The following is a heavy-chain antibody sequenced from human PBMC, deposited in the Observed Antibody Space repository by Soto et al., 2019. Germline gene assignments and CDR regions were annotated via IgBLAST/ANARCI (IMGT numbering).Heavy chain of an antibody. V-gene: IGHV3-9*01. CDR3: ARDFYPRGPAAKGGNWFDP. CDR1: GFTFDDYA. D-gene: IGHD2-2*01. J-gene: IGHJ5*02. CDR2: ISWNSGSI. Sequence: GGSLRLSCAASGFTFDDYAMHWVRQAPGKGLEWVSGISWNSGSISYADSVKGRFTISRDNAKNSLYLQMNSLRAEDTAVYYCARDFYPRGPAAKGGNWFDPWGQGTLVTVSS.